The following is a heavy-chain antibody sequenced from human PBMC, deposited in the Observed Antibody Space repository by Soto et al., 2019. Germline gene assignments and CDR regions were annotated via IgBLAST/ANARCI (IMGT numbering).Heavy chain of an antibody. V-gene: IGHV3-30-3*01. J-gene: IGHJ4*02. CDR3: ARGGAGPGRAGDY. CDR1: GFTFTGYA. CDR2: ISFDGVNQ. Sequence: QVHLVESGGGVVQPGRSLRLSCAASGFTFTGYAMHWVRQAPGKGLEWVALISFDGVNQYYADSVEGRFTISRDNSKDKLYLQMSGLRNEDTAVYYCARGGAGPGRAGDYWGQGTLVTVSS. D-gene: IGHD1-26*01.